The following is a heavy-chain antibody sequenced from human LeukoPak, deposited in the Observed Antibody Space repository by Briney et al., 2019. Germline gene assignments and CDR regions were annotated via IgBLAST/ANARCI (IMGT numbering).Heavy chain of an antibody. J-gene: IGHJ4*02. D-gene: IGHD6-19*01. CDR1: GFTFSSYW. CDR3: ARETDQGYSSGWYY. Sequence: GGSLRLSCAASGFTFSSYWMSWFRQAPGKGLEWVANIKQDGSEKYYVDSVKGRFTISRDNAKNSLYLQMNSLRAEDTAVYYCARETDQGYSSGWYYWGQGTLVTVSS. CDR2: IKQDGSEK. V-gene: IGHV3-7*01.